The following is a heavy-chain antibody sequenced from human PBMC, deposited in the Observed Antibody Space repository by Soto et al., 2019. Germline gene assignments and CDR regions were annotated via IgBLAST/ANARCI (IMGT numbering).Heavy chain of an antibody. Sequence: PSETLSLTCTVSGGSISSGGYYWSWIRQHPGKGLEWIGYIYYSGSTYYNPSLKSRATISVDKSKNQFSLKRSSVTAADTAVYYCARDSGAAAADNWSDPRGQGTRVTVSS. CDR2: IYYSGST. V-gene: IGHV4-31*03. J-gene: IGHJ5*02. D-gene: IGHD6-13*01. CDR1: GGSISSGGYY. CDR3: ARDSGAAAADNWSDP.